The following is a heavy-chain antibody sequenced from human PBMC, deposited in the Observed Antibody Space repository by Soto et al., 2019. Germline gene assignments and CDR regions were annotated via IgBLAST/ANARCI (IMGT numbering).Heavy chain of an antibody. V-gene: IGHV3-33*01. CDR1: GFTFSSHG. Sequence: QVQVVESGGGVVQPGRSLRLSCAASGFTFSSHGMHWVRQAPGKGLEWVALVWYDGRNKDYADSVKGRFTISRDNSKNTLYLKMNSLRDEDTAVYYCVRAAGYSGNDYVYYYGMDVWGQGTTVTVSS. CDR2: VWYDGRNK. J-gene: IGHJ6*02. CDR3: VRAAGYSGNDYVYYYGMDV. D-gene: IGHD5-12*01.